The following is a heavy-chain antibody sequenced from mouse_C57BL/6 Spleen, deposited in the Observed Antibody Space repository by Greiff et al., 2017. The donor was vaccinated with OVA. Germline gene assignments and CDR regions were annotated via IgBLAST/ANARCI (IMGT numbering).Heavy chain of an antibody. Sequence: EVQLQQSGPELVKPGASVKMSCKASGYTFTDYNMHWVKQSHGKSLEWIGYINPNNGGTSYNQKFKGKATLTVNKSSSTAYMELRSLTSEDSAVYYCARLPVITTVVATPYYFDYWGQGTTLTVSS. CDR3: ARLPVITTVVATPYYFDY. V-gene: IGHV1-22*01. CDR2: INPNNGGT. CDR1: GYTFTDYN. D-gene: IGHD1-1*01. J-gene: IGHJ2*01.